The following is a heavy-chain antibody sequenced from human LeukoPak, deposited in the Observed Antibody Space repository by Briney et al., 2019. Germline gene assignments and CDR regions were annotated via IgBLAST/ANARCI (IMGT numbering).Heavy chain of an antibody. CDR1: GVSFSNDQ. CDR2: INHRGNT. J-gene: IGHJ5*02. Sequence: SETLSLTCAVYGVSFSNDQWSWIRQPPGKGLEWIGEINHRGNTNYNPSLKSRVTISLDTSNNQFSLKLNSVTAADTAVYFCARRRAGLRRDLWFDPWGQGTRVTVSS. V-gene: IGHV4-34*01. D-gene: IGHD2-15*01. CDR3: ARRRAGLRRDLWFDP.